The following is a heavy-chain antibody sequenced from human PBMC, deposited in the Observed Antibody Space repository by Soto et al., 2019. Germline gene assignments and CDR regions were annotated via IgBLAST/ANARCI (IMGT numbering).Heavy chain of an antibody. CDR2: ISYDGSNK. V-gene: IGHV3-30*18. CDR1: GFTFSSYG. Sequence: QVQLVESGGGVVQPGRSLRLSCAASGFTFSSYGMHWVRQAPGKGLEWVAVISYDGSNKYYADSVKGRFTISRDNSKNTLYLQMNSLRAEDTAVYYCAKVDYSSGWYQVYYYYGMDVWGQGTTVTVSS. D-gene: IGHD6-19*01. J-gene: IGHJ6*02. CDR3: AKVDYSSGWYQVYYYYGMDV.